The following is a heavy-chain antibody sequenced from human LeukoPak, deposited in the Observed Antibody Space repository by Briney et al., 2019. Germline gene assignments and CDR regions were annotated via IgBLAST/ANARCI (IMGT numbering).Heavy chain of an antibody. J-gene: IGHJ4*02. CDR1: GGSISSGDYS. CDR2: MYYSGRA. D-gene: IGHD5-18*01. Sequence: SETLSLTCTVSGGSISSGDYSWSWIRQPPGKGLEWIGYMYYSGRAYYSPSLKSRVTISVDTSKNQFSLKLSSVTAADTAVYYCARAWGYREEVDYWGQGTLVTVSS. V-gene: IGHV4-30-4*01. CDR3: ARAWGYREEVDY.